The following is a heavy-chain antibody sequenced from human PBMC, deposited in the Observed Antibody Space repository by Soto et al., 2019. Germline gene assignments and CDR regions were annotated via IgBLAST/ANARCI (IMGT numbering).Heavy chain of an antibody. CDR1: GGSFSGYY. Sequence: SETLSLTCAVYGGSFSGYYWSWIRQPPGKGLEWIGEINHSGSTNYNPSLKSRVTISIDTSKNQFSLKLSSVTAADTAVYYCARGGSYDILTGYYQKNWFDPWGQGTLVTVSS. V-gene: IGHV4-34*01. CDR3: ARGGSYDILTGYYQKNWFDP. CDR2: INHSGST. D-gene: IGHD3-9*01. J-gene: IGHJ5*02.